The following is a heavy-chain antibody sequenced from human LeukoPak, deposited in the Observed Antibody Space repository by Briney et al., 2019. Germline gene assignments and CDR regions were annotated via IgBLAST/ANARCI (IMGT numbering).Heavy chain of an antibody. J-gene: IGHJ4*02. CDR2: ISGSGGST. Sequence: GGSLRLSCAASGSTFSISWMYWVRQAPGKGLEWVSAISGSGGSTYYADSVKGRFTISRDNSKNTLYLQMNSLRAEDTAVYYCAKDRDNTCFDYWGQGTLVTVSS. V-gene: IGHV3-23*01. CDR1: GSTFSISW. CDR3: AKDRDNTCFDY. D-gene: IGHD1-1*01.